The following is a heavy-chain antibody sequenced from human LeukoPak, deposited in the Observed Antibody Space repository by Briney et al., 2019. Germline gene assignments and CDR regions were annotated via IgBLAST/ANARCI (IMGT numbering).Heavy chain of an antibody. J-gene: IGHJ6*03. V-gene: IGHV3-30*18. CDR1: GFTFSSYG. CDR2: ISYDGSNK. D-gene: IGHD2-15*01. CDR3: AKDPPPNSGCSGGSCYYYYYYYMDV. Sequence: PGGSLRLSCAASGFTFSSYGMHWVRQAPGKGLEWVAVISYDGSNKYYADSVKGRFTISRDNPKNTLYLQMNSLRAEDTAVYYCAKDPPPNSGCSGGSCYYYYYYYMDVWGKGTTVTVSS.